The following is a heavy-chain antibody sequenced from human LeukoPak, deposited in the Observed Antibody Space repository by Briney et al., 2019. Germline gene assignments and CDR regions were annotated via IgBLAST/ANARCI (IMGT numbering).Heavy chain of an antibody. D-gene: IGHD6-19*01. V-gene: IGHV3-11*01. CDR2: ISSSGSTI. CDR1: GFTFSDYY. CDR3: AKDHGTAVAGFYY. J-gene: IGHJ4*02. Sequence: GGSLRLSCAASGFTFSDYYMSWIRQAPGKGLEWVSYISSSGSTIYYADSVKGRFTISRDNAKNTLYLQMNSLRAEDTAIYYCAKDHGTAVAGFYYWGQGTLVTVSS.